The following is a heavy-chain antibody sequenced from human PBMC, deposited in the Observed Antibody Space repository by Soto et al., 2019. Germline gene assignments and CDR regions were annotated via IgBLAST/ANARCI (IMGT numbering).Heavy chain of an antibody. CDR3: GRGVRAGIDH. CDR1: GYSFTSLD. J-gene: IGHJ4*02. CDR2: MNPSRGKT. V-gene: IGHV1-8*01. D-gene: IGHD6-13*01. Sequence: ASVKVSCKTSGYSFTSLDINWVRQAPGQGPEWMGWMNPSRGKTGYAQKFQDRVIMTRDTSTSTAYMELRSLRYEDTAVYYCGRGVRAGIDHWGQGTLVTVSS.